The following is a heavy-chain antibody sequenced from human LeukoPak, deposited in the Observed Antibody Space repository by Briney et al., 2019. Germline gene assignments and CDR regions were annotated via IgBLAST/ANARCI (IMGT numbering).Heavy chain of an antibody. J-gene: IGHJ4*02. D-gene: IGHD5-24*01. V-gene: IGHV4-38-2*01. Sequence: SETLSLTCAVSGYSISSGYYWGWIRQPPGKGLEWIGSIYHSGSTYYNPSLKSRVTISVDTSKNQFSLKLNSVTAADTAVYYCARRLGEMATTYFDYWGREPWSPSPQ. CDR3: ARRLGEMATTYFDY. CDR2: IYHSGST. CDR1: GYSISSGYY.